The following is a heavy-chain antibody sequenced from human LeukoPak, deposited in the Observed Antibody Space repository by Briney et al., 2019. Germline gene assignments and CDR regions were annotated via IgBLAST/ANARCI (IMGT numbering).Heavy chain of an antibody. V-gene: IGHV1-46*01. CDR1: GYSFTTYY. CDR3: VRFSPRGYLGMDV. J-gene: IGHJ6*02. Sequence: GASVKVSCKASGYSFTTYYMHWVRQAPGQGLEWMGTVNPSGGSSNFAQKFQGRITMARDTSTSTVYMELSSLRSEDTAVYYCVRFSPRGYLGMDVWGQGTTVTVSS. CDR2: VNPSGGSS. D-gene: IGHD5-12*01.